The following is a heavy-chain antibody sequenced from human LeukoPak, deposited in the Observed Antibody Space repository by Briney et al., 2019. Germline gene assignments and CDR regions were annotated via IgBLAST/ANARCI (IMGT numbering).Heavy chain of an antibody. CDR3: ASTGPGSPPRYYFDY. Sequence: PGGSLRLSCAASGFTFSSYTMNWVRQAPGKGLEWVSSISGSSSYIYYADSVKGRFTISRDNSKNTLYLQMNSLRAEDTAVYYCASTGPGSPPRYYFDYWGQGTLVTVSS. D-gene: IGHD2-15*01. CDR1: GFTFSSYT. J-gene: IGHJ4*02. CDR2: ISGSSSYI. V-gene: IGHV3-21*01.